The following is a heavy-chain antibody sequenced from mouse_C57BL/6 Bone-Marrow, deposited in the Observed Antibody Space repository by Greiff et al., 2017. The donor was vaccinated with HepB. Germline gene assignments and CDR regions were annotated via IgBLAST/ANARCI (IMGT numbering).Heavy chain of an antibody. CDR2: IYPGSGNT. V-gene: IGHV1-76*01. J-gene: IGHJ2*01. CDR1: GYTFTDYY. D-gene: IGHD1-1*01. CDR3: ARDYGSPLDY. Sequence: VQLQESGAELVRPGASVKLSCKASGYTFTDYYINWVKQRPGQGLEWIARIYPGSGNTYYNEKFKGKATLTAEKSSSTAYMQLSSLTSEDSAVYFCARDYGSPLDYWGQGTTLTVSS.